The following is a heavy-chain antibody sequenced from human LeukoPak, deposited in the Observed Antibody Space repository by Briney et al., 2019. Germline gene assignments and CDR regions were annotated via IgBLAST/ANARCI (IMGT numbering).Heavy chain of an antibody. CDR2: ISGSGGST. J-gene: IGHJ5*02. CDR1: GFTFGSYA. CDR3: AKDHYNWTYGWFDP. Sequence: GGSLRLSCAASGFTFGSYAMSWVRQAPGKGMEWVSAISGSGGSTYYADSVKGRFTISRDNSKNTLYLQMNSLRAEDTAVYYCAKDHYNWTYGWFDPWGQGTLVTVSS. D-gene: IGHD1-7*01. V-gene: IGHV3-23*01.